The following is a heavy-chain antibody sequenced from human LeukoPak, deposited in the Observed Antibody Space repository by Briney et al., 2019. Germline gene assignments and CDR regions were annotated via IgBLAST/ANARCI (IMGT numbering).Heavy chain of an antibody. D-gene: IGHD3-9*01. J-gene: IGHJ4*02. V-gene: IGHV3-30*18. Sequence: GGSLRLSCAASGFTFSRYGMHWVRQAPGKGLEWVAVISYDGSNKYYVDSVKGRFTISKDNSKNTLYLLMNNLRAEDTAVYYCAKDRDILTGYLDYWGQGTLVTVSS. CDR3: AKDRDILTGYLDY. CDR2: ISYDGSNK. CDR1: GFTFSRYG.